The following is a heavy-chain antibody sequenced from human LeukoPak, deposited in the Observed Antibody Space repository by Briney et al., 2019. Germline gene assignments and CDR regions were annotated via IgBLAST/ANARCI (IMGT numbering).Heavy chain of an antibody. D-gene: IGHD6-13*01. CDR2: ISSSSSTI. CDR1: GFTFSSYS. CDR3: ARAGGSRWFGEWY. J-gene: IGHJ4*02. V-gene: IGHV3-48*04. Sequence: GGSLRLSCAASGFTFSSYSMNWVRQAPGKGLEWVSYISSSSSTIYYADSVKGRFTISRDNAKNSLYLQMNSLRAEDTAVYYCARAGGSRWFGEWYWGQGTLVTVSS.